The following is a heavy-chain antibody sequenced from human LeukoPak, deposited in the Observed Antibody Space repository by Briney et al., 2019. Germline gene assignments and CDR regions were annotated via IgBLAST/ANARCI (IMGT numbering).Heavy chain of an antibody. D-gene: IGHD3-22*01. Sequence: ASVKVSCKASGYTFTSYDINWVRQATGQGLEWMGWMSPNSGNTGYAQKFQGRVTMTRNTSISTAYMELSSLRSEDTAVYYCARSMIVVARGAFDIWGQGTMVTVSS. V-gene: IGHV1-8*01. CDR1: GYTFTSYD. CDR3: ARSMIVVARGAFDI. CDR2: MSPNSGNT. J-gene: IGHJ3*02.